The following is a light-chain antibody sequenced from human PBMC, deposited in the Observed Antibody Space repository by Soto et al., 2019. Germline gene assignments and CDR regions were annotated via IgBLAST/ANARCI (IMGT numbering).Light chain of an antibody. V-gene: IGLV2-14*02. CDR1: SSDVGSYNL. J-gene: IGLJ1*01. Sequence: QSALTQPASVSGSPGQSITISCTGTSSDVGSYNLVSWWQQHPGKAPKLMIYDVSNRPSGVSNRFSGSKSGNTASLTISGLQAEDEADYYCGSYTSSSTYVFGTGTKVTVL. CDR3: GSYTSSSTYV. CDR2: DVS.